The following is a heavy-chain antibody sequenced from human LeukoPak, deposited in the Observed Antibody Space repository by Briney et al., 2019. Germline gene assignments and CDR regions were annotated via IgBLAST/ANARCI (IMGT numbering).Heavy chain of an antibody. D-gene: IGHD2-2*01. CDR3: AKHGPPDTTAAPMDV. CDR1: GGFISSYY. Sequence: SETLSLTCAVSGGFISSYYWSWIRQPPGKGLEWIGYIYTSGSTNYNPPLKSRVTTSVDTSKNQFSLKLSSVTAADTAIYYCAKHGPPDTTAAPMDVWGKGTTVTVPS. J-gene: IGHJ6*03. V-gene: IGHV4-4*09. CDR2: IYTSGST.